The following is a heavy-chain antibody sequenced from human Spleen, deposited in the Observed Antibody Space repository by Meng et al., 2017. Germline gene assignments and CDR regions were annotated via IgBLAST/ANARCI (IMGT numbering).Heavy chain of an antibody. D-gene: IGHD6-13*01. Sequence: QVQLVQSGAEVKKPGVSLKLSCETSGFTFTTYFMHWLRQAPGQGLQWMGWVNTITGDPTYAQGFTGRFVFSLDTSISTAYLQISSLKTDDTAVYYCARGSLEADEDPGWGQGTLVTVSS. CDR2: VNTITGDP. CDR1: GFTFTTYF. V-gene: IGHV7-4-1*02. CDR3: ARGSLEADEDPG. J-gene: IGHJ4*02.